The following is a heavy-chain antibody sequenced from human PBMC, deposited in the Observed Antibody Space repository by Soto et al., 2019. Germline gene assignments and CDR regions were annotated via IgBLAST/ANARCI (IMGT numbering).Heavy chain of an antibody. CDR3: AKDWQPSYYYYGMDV. Sequence: GGSLRLSCAASGFTFSSYWMSWFRQAPGKGLEWVANIKQDGSEKYYVDSVKGRFTISRDNAKNSLYLQMNSLRAEDTALYYCAKDWQPSYYYYGMDVWGQGTTVTVSS. V-gene: IGHV3-7*03. D-gene: IGHD6-13*01. CDR1: GFTFSSYW. CDR2: IKQDGSEK. J-gene: IGHJ6*02.